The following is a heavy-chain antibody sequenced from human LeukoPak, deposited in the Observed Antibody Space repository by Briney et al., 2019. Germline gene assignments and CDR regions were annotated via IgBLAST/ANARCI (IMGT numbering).Heavy chain of an antibody. CDR3: ARQKIAAAGTVDY. D-gene: IGHD6-13*01. CDR2: IYPGDSDT. J-gene: IGHJ4*02. V-gene: IGHV5-51*01. CDR1: GYSFTSYR. Sequence: GESLKISCKGSGYSFTSYRIGWVRQMPGKGLEWMGIIYPGDSDTRYSPSFQGQVTISADKSISTAYLQWSSLKASDTAMYYCARQKIAAAGTVDYWGQGTLVTVSS.